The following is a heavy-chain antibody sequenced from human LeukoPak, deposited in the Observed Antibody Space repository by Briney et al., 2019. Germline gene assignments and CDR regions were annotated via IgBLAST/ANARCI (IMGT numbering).Heavy chain of an antibody. CDR1: GGSISSYY. CDR3: ARVVGAIRLHVFDY. Sequence: SETLSLTCTVSGGSISSYYWSWIRQPPGKGLEWIGYIYYSGSTNYNPSLKSRVTISVDTSKNQFSLKLSSVTAADTAVYYCARVVGAIRLHVFDYWGQGTLVTVSS. D-gene: IGHD1-26*01. J-gene: IGHJ4*02. CDR2: IYYSGST. V-gene: IGHV4-59*01.